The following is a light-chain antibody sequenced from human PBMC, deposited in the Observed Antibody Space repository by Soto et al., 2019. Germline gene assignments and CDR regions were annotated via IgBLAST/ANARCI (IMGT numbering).Light chain of an antibody. CDR2: WAS. Sequence: DIVMTQSPDSLAVSLGERATINCKSSQSVLYSSNNKNYLAWYQQKPGQPPKLLIYWASTRESGVPDRFSGSGSGTDFSRTVSSLQAEDVAVYYCQRQDGTLPTFGQGTKL. J-gene: IGKJ2*01. CDR3: QRQDGTLPT. V-gene: IGKV4-1*01. CDR1: QSVLYSSNNKNY.